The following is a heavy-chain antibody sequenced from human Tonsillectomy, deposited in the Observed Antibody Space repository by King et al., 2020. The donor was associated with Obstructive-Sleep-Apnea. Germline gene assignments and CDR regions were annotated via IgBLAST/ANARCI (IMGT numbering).Heavy chain of an antibody. CDR3: AKDGGTSWFGEGSDY. Sequence: QLVQSGGGLVQPGRSLRLSCAASGFTFDDYAMHWVRRAPGKGLEWVSGISWNSGCIGYAGSVKGRFTISRDNAKNSLYLQMNSLRAEDTALYYCAKDGGTSWFGEGSDYWGQGTLVTVSS. CDR1: GFTFDDYA. D-gene: IGHD3-10*01. CDR2: ISWNSGCI. J-gene: IGHJ4*02. V-gene: IGHV3-9*01.